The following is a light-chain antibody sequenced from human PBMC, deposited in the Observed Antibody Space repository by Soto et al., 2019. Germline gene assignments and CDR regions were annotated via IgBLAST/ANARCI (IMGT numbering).Light chain of an antibody. Sequence: IQMTQSPSSLSATVGDRVTITCRASRDVSSYLVWYQQKPVKAPELLIYAASTLQSGVPLRFSGSGSGTEFTLTISSLQPEDFATYYCQQLSYYPRTFGQGTKLEI. CDR2: AAS. CDR3: QQLSYYPRT. J-gene: IGKJ2*01. CDR1: RDVSSY. V-gene: IGKV1-9*01.